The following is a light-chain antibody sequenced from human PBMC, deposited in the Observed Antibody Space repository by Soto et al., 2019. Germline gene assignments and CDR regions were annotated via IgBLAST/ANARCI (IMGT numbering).Light chain of an antibody. J-gene: IGLJ2*01. CDR2: DVS. V-gene: IGLV2-11*01. CDR1: SSDVGGYNY. Sequence: QSALTQPRSVSGSPGQSVTISCTGTSSDVGGYNYVSWYQKYPGKAPRLMIYDVSKRPSGVPDRFSGSKSGYTASLTISGLQAEDEADYYCCSHAGSFTLVFGGGTKLTVL. CDR3: CSHAGSFTLV.